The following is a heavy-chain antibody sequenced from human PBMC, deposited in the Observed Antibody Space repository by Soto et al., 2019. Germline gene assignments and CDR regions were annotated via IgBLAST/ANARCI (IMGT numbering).Heavy chain of an antibody. CDR2: SYYRGNT. D-gene: IGHD1-26*01. V-gene: IGHV4-39*05. CDR1: GVSIPCSGYY. CDR3: VRGASYPDFYFDF. Sequence: TPCLTCTVAGVSIPCSGYYWGWSRQPPRQGLEGIGNSYYRGNTHHRPSLKSRVTISVHTARHQFSLQLRSVTAAETAVYYCVRGASYPDFYFDFWGQGTLVTVS. J-gene: IGHJ4*02.